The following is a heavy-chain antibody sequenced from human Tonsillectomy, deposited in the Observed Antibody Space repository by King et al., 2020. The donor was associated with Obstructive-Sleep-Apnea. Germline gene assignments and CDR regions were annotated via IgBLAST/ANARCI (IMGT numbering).Heavy chain of an antibody. J-gene: IGHJ4*02. Sequence: VQLQQWGSGLLKPSETLSLTCAVSGGSFTDYYWSWIRQPPGKGLEWIGEFNHSGSTNYNPSLKSRVTISIDTSKNYVSLKLNSVTAADTAVYYCAREDDYDEDWGQGSLVSVSS. CDR3: AREDDYDED. D-gene: IGHD4-17*01. CDR2: FNHSGST. CDR1: GGSFTDYY. V-gene: IGHV4-34*01.